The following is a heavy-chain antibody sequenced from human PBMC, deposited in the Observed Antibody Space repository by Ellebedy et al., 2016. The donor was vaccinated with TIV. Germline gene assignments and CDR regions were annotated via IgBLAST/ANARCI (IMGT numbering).Heavy chain of an antibody. J-gene: IGHJ1*01. V-gene: IGHV3-74*01. CDR3: ATPEWAYCGGDCYSEYFQH. CDR1: GFTFSSYW. D-gene: IGHD2-21*02. Sequence: GESLKISXAASGFTFSSYWMHWVRQAPGKGLVWVSRINSDGSSTSYADSVKGRFTISRDNAKNTLYLQMNSLRAEDTAVYYCATPEWAYCGGDCYSEYFQHWGQGTLVTVSS. CDR2: INSDGSST.